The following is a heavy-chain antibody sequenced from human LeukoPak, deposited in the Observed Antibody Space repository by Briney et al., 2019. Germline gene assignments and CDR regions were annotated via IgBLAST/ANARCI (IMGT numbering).Heavy chain of an antibody. CDR1: GFTFSTSN. D-gene: IGHD1-20*01. V-gene: IGHV3-48*02. J-gene: IGHJ4*02. Sequence: GGSLRLSCAASGFTFSTSNMPWVRQAPGRGLEWVSYISSSSSTIYYADSVKGRFTISRDNAKNSLYLQMNSLRDEDTAVYYCARSRYNWNYGGYWGQGTLVTVSS. CDR3: ARSRYNWNYGGY. CDR2: ISSSSSTI.